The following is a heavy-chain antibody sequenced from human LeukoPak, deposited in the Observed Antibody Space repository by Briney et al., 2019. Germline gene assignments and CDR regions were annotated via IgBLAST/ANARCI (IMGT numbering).Heavy chain of an antibody. J-gene: IGHJ6*03. Sequence: GGSLRLSCAASRFTFSSYAMHWVRQAPGKGLEYVSAISSNGGSTYYANSVKGRFTISRDNSKNTLYLQMGSLRAEDMAVYYCARNGMVRGVIVVRYYMDVWGKGTTVTVSS. D-gene: IGHD3-10*01. CDR3: ARNGMVRGVIVVRYYMDV. V-gene: IGHV3-64*01. CDR2: ISSNGGST. CDR1: RFTFSSYA.